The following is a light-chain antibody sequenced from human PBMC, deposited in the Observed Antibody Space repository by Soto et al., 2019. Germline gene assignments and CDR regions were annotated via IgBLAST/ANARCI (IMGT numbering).Light chain of an antibody. V-gene: IGKV3-15*01. CDR2: GAS. CDR1: QSVSSN. CDR3: QQYNNWPPWT. J-gene: IGKJ1*01. Sequence: IVMTQSPAALSVSPGERATLSCRASQSVSSNFACSQQKPAQPPRLLIYGASTRATGIPASFSGSGCGSEFTLTISSLQPEDYAVYYCQQYNNWPPWTFGQGTKVDIK.